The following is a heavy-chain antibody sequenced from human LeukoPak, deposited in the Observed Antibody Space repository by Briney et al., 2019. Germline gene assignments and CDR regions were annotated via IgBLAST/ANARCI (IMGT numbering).Heavy chain of an antibody. CDR3: ARCGSYRLYDLDY. Sequence: SETLSLTCTFRVGSISSSSYYWGWIRQPPGKGLEWIGRIYYSGSTYYNPSLKSRVTISVDTSNNQLSQKLSSVTAADTAVYYCARCGSYRLYDLDYWGQGTLVTVSS. V-gene: IGHV4-39*01. CDR2: IYYSGST. D-gene: IGHD1-26*01. J-gene: IGHJ4*02. CDR1: VGSISSSSYY.